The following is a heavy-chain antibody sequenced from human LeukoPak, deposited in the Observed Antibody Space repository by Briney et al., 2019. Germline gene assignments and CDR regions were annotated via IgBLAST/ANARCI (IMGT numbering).Heavy chain of an antibody. V-gene: IGHV1-18*01. CDR3: ARGEPRDIPAAISGYSYGPEGDHFDY. J-gene: IGHJ4*02. D-gene: IGHD5-18*01. CDR1: GYTFTSYG. CDR2: ISAYNGNT. Sequence: ASVKVSCKASGYTFTSYGISWVRQAPGQGLEWMGWISAYNGNTNYAQKLQGRVTMTTDTSTSTAYMELRSLRSDDTAVYYCARGEPRDIPAAISGYSYGPEGDHFDYWGQGTLVTVSS.